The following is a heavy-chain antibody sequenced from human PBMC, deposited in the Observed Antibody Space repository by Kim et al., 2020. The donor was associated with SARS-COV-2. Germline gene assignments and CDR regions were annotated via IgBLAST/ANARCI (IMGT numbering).Heavy chain of an antibody. J-gene: IGHJ5*02. D-gene: IGHD3-22*01. CDR2: FDPEDGET. CDR3: ANSPVVVVTPWFDP. Sequence: ASVKVSCKVSGYTLTELSMHWVRQAPGKGLEWMGGFDPEDGETIYAQKFQGRVTMTEDTSTDTAYMELSSLRSEDTPVYYCANSPVVVVTPWFDPWGQGSLATVSS. CDR1: GYTLTELS. V-gene: IGHV1-24*01.